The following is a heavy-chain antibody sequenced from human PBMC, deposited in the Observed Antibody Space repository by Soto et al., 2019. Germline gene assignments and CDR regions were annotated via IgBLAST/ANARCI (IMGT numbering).Heavy chain of an antibody. Sequence: QVQLVQSGAEVKKPGASVKVSCKASGYTFTSYGISWVRQAPGQGLEWMGWISAYNGNTNYAQKLQGRVTMTTDTSTSTAYMELRSLRSDDTDVYYCARVDSSGWYPFDYYYYCMDVWGQGTTVTVSS. D-gene: IGHD6-19*01. V-gene: IGHV1-18*01. CDR2: ISAYNGNT. CDR1: GYTFTSYG. CDR3: ARVDSSGWYPFDYYYYCMDV. J-gene: IGHJ6*01.